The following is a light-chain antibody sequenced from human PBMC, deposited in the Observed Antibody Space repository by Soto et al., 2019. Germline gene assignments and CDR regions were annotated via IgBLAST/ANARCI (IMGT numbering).Light chain of an antibody. CDR3: QQFSSYPLT. CDR1: QSVSSSY. V-gene: IGKV3-20*01. J-gene: IGKJ4*01. Sequence: EVVLTKSPGTLSLSPGDTATLSCRASQSVSSSYLAWYQQKPGQAPRLLIYGASSRATGIPDRFSGSGSGTDFTLTISRLEPEDFAVYYCQQFSSYPLTFGGGTKVDVK. CDR2: GAS.